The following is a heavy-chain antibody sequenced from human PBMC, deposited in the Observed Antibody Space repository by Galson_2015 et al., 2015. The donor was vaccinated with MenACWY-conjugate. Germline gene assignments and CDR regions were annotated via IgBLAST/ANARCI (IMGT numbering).Heavy chain of an antibody. CDR2: IWCDGSTE. CDR3: AREGSVAGTLQY. D-gene: IGHD6-19*01. J-gene: IGHJ4*02. CDR1: GFTFSSYG. V-gene: IGHV3-33*01. Sequence: SLRLSCAASGFTFSSYGMHWVRQAPGKGLEWVAVIWCDGSTEYYADSVKGRVTISRDNFKNTLFLQMNSLRAGDTAVYYCAREGSVAGTLQYWGQGTLVTVSS.